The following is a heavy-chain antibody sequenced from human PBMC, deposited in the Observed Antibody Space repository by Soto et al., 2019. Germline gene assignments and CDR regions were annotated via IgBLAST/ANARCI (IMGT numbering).Heavy chain of an antibody. CDR2: TYYRSKWYN. J-gene: IGHJ4*02. D-gene: IGHD3-3*01. CDR3: ARGLRFLEWLHLSYYFDY. CDR1: GDSVSSNSAA. V-gene: IGHV6-1*01. Sequence: SQTLSLTCASSGDSVSSNSAAWNWIRQSPSRGLEWLGRTYYRSKWYNDYAVSVKSRITINPDTSKNQFSLQLNSVTPEDTAVYYCARGLRFLEWLHLSYYFDYWGQGTLVTVSS.